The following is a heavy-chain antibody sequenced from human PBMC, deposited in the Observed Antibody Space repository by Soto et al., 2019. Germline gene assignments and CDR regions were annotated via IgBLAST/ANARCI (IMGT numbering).Heavy chain of an antibody. CDR3: ARGSWNYGYFDH. V-gene: IGHV3-33*01. J-gene: IGHJ4*02. CDR2: IWYDGGNK. Sequence: QVQLVESGGGVVQPGRSLRLSCAASGFTFSTYGMHWVRQAPGKGLEWVAVIWYDGGNKYHEDSVKGRFTISRDKSKNTLYLQMNSLSAEDTAVYYCARGSWNYGYFDHCGRGTLVTVSS. D-gene: IGHD1-7*01. CDR1: GFTFSTYG.